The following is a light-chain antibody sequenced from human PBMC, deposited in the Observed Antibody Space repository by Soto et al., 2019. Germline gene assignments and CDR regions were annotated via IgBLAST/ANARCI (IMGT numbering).Light chain of an antibody. CDR1: SSYVGGYNY. J-gene: IGLJ1*01. Sequence: VLSQAASVCGSPGQSITISCTGTSSYVGGYNYVSWYQQHPGRAPKLMIYEVINRPSGVSNRFSGSKSGNTASLTISGLQAEDEADYYCSSYTRITTRVFETGTKVTAL. CDR2: EVI. V-gene: IGLV2-14*01. CDR3: SSYTRITTRV.